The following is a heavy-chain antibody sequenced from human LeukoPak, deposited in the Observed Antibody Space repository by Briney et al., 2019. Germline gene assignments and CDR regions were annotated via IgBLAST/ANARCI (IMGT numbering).Heavy chain of an antibody. V-gene: IGHV1-2*02. CDR2: INPNSGGT. J-gene: IGHJ6*03. Sequence: ASVKVSGKSSGYTFTGYYMHWGRQGPGQGHEWMGCINPNSGGTNYAQKFQGRVTMNRDTSISTAYMELSRLRSDETAVYYCARGARDIVVVVAATTIYYYYYMDVWGKGTTATVSS. CDR3: ARGARDIVVVVAATTIYYYYYMDV. CDR1: GYTFTGYY. D-gene: IGHD2-15*01.